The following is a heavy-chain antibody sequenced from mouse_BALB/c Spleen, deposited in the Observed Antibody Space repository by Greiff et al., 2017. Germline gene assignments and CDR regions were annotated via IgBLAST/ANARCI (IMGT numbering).Heavy chain of an antibody. CDR1: GFTFSSYA. V-gene: IGHV5-9-4*01. D-gene: IGHD3-3*01. CDR2: ISSGGSYT. Sequence: EVKLMESGGGLVKPGGSLKLSCAASGFTFSSYAMSWVRQSPEKRLEWVAEISSGGSYTYYPDTVTGRFTISRDNAKNTLYLEMSSLRSEDTAMYYCARGGGTHYFDYWGQGTTLTVSS. J-gene: IGHJ2*01. CDR3: ARGGGTHYFDY.